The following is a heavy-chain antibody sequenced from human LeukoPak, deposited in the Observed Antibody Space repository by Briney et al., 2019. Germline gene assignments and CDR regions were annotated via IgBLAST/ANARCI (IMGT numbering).Heavy chain of an antibody. V-gene: IGHV3-33*01. CDR2: IWYDGSNK. Sequence: PGGSLRLSCAAPGFTFSSYGMHRVRQAPGKGLEWVAVIWYDGSNKYYADSVKGRFTISRDNSKNTLYLQMNSLRAEDTAVYYCARDRGFIVVVPAAFDYWGQGTLVTVSS. D-gene: IGHD2-2*01. CDR3: ARDRGFIVVVPAAFDY. CDR1: GFTFSSYG. J-gene: IGHJ4*02.